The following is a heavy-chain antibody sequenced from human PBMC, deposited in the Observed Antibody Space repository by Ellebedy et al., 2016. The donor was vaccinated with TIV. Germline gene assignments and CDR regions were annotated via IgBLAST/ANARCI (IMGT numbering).Heavy chain of an antibody. Sequence: ASVKVSXXASGYTFTGYYMHWVRQAPGQGLEWMGWINPNSGGTNYAQKFQGRVTMTRDTSISTAYMELSRLRSDDTAVYYCARDPLYGSGRLYYYYYMDVWGKGTTVTVSS. CDR2: INPNSGGT. CDR3: ARDPLYGSGRLYYYYYMDV. J-gene: IGHJ6*03. V-gene: IGHV1-2*02. CDR1: GYTFTGYY. D-gene: IGHD3-10*01.